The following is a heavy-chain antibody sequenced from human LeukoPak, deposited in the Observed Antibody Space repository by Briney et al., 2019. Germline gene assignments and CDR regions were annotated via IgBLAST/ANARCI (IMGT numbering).Heavy chain of an antibody. Sequence: ASVKVSCKVSGYTLNELSMHWVRQAPGKGLEWMGGFDPEDGETVYAQKLQGRVTMTEDTSTETAYMDLGSLRSEDTAVYYCATVRAGHTSGWGSFENWGQGTLVTVSS. CDR1: GYTLNELS. V-gene: IGHV1-24*01. CDR2: FDPEDGET. J-gene: IGHJ4*02. CDR3: ATVRAGHTSGWGSFEN. D-gene: IGHD6-19*01.